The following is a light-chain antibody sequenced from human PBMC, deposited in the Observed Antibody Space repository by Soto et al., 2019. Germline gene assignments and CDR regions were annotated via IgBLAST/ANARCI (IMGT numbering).Light chain of an antibody. J-gene: IGKJ1*01. CDR1: QSVSSN. CDR3: QQYKNWPQT. CDR2: GAS. V-gene: IGKV3-15*01. Sequence: EIRMNQSPATLSVSPGERATLSCRASQSVSSNLAWYQQKPGQAPRLLIYGASTRATGIPARFSGSGSGTEFTLTISSLQSEDFAIYYCQQYKNWPQTFGQGTKVDI.